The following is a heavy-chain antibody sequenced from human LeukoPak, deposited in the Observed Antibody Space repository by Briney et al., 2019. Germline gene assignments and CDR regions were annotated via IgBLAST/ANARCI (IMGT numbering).Heavy chain of an antibody. CDR2: INHSGSS. D-gene: IGHD6-19*01. V-gene: IGHV4-34*01. Sequence: PSETPSLTCAVSGGSFSGYYWIWIRQPPGKGLEWIGEINHSGSSNYNPSLKSRVTISVDTSKNQFSLKVSSVSAADTAVYYCARGDSSGWYYFDYWGQGTLVTVSS. CDR3: ARGDSSGWYYFDY. CDR1: GGSFSGYY. J-gene: IGHJ4*02.